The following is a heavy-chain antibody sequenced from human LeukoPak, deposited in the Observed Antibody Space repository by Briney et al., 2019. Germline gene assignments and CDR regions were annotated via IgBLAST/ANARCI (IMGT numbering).Heavy chain of an antibody. CDR1: GYTFTNDY. J-gene: IGHJ6*02. Sequence: ASVKVSCKASGYTFTNDYIHWVRQAPGQGLEWMGISSPSGGSTSYAQKFQGRVTTTRDTSTSTVYMELSSLRSEDTAVYYCARDRSNYAYYYYGMDVWGQGTTVTVSS. V-gene: IGHV1-46*01. CDR2: SSPSGGST. D-gene: IGHD4-11*01. CDR3: ARDRSNYAYYYYGMDV.